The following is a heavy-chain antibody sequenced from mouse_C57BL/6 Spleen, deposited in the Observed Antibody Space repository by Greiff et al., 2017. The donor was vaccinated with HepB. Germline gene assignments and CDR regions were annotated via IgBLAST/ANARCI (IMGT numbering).Heavy chain of an antibody. V-gene: IGHV1-7*01. CDR3: ARYHDGYGVAMDY. Sequence: QVQLQQSGAELAKPGASVKLSCKASGYTFTSYWMHWVKQRPGQGLEWIGYINPSSGYTKYNQKFKDKATLTADKSSSTAYMQLSSLTYEDSAVYYLARYHDGYGVAMDYGGQGTSVTVSA. J-gene: IGHJ4*01. D-gene: IGHD2-3*01. CDR2: INPSSGYT. CDR1: GYTFTSYW.